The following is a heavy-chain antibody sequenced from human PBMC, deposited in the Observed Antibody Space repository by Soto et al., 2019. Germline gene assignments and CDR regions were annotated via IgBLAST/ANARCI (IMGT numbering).Heavy chain of an antibody. CDR2: TYYRSKWYN. CDR3: ARTTGTGYYGLDV. V-gene: IGHV6-1*01. D-gene: IGHD3-9*01. CDR1: GDSVTSNSAA. J-gene: IGHJ6*02. Sequence: SQTLSLTCAISGDSVTSNSAAWIWIRQSPSRGLEWLGRTYYRSKWYNDYAVSVKSRIAINPDTSKNQFSLQLNSVTPEDTAVYYCARTTGTGYYGLDVWGRGTTVTVSS.